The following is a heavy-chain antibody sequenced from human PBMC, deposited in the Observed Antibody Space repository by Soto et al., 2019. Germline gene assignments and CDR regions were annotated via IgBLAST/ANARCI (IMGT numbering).Heavy chain of an antibody. V-gene: IGHV3-33*01. CDR1: GFTFSSYG. CDR3: ASDRDYGSGSYLPY. Sequence: QVQLVESGGGVVQPGRSLRLSCAASGFTFSSYGMHWVRQAPGKGLEWVAVIWYDGSNKYYADSVKGRFTISRDNSKNTLYLQMNSLRAEDTAVYYCASDRDYGSGSYLPYWGQGTLVTVSS. CDR2: IWYDGSNK. D-gene: IGHD3-10*01. J-gene: IGHJ4*02.